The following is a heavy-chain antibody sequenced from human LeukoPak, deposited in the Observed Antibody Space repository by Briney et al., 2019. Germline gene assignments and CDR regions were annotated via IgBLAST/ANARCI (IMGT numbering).Heavy chain of an antibody. CDR1: GFTFSNFA. D-gene: IGHD4-23*01. CDR3: ARGDYGGDYFDY. CDR2: ISSGSTYT. Sequence: GGSLRLSCAASGFTFSNFAMSWIRQAPGKRLEWVSYISSGSTYTNYADSVEGRFTISRDNAKNSQYLQMNSLRAEDTAVYYCARGDYGGDYFDYWGQGTLVTVSS. V-gene: IGHV3-11*05. J-gene: IGHJ4*02.